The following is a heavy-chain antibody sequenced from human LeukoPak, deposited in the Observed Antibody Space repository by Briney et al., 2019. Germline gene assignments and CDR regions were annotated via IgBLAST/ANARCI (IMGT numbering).Heavy chain of an antibody. Sequence: SETLSLTCAVSSGSIFSSNWWSWVRQSPGNGLEWIGQIFHSGSTSYSPSLKSRVTISVDKSKNQFSLKLISVTAADTAVYYCARGRWYYYDSSGYTSFDYWGQGTLVTVSS. V-gene: IGHV4-4*02. J-gene: IGHJ4*02. CDR1: SGSIFSSNW. CDR2: IFHSGST. CDR3: ARGRWYYYDSSGYTSFDY. D-gene: IGHD3-22*01.